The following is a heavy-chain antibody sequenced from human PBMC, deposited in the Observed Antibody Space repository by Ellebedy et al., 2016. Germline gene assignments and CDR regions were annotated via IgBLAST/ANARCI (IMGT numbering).Heavy chain of an antibody. J-gene: IGHJ4*02. CDR1: GYTFTSYY. CDR2: INPSGGST. V-gene: IGHV1-46*01. Sequence: ASVKVSCXASGYTFTSYYMHWVRQAPGQGLEWMGIINPSGGSTSYAQKFQGRVTMTRDTSTSTVYMELSSLRSEDTAVYYCARDRGIAVAGKAAVYFDYWGQGTLVTVSS. D-gene: IGHD6-19*01. CDR3: ARDRGIAVAGKAAVYFDY.